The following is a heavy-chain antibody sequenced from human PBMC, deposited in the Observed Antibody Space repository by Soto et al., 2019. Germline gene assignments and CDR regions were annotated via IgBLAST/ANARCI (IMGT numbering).Heavy chain of an antibody. V-gene: IGHV2-5*02. CDR2: IYWDDDK. J-gene: IGHJ4*02. Sequence: QITLKESGPTLVKPTQTLTLTCTFSGFSLSTSGVGVGWIRQPPGKALEWLALIYWDDDKRYSPSLKSRLTITKDTSKNQVVLTMTNMDPVDTATYYCAHRPRDGQEGTFDYWGQGTLVTVSS. CDR1: GFSLSTSGVG. CDR3: AHRPRDGQEGTFDY.